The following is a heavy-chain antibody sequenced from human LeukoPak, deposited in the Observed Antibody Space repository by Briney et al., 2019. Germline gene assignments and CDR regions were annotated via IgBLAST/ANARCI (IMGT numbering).Heavy chain of an antibody. V-gene: IGHV1-69*04. D-gene: IGHD3-10*01. Sequence: GSSVKVSCKASGGTFSSYAISWVRQAPGQGLEWMGRIIPIFGIANYAQKFQGRVTITADKSTSTAYMELSSLRSEDTAVYYCARVPPGANWFDPWGQGTLVTVSS. J-gene: IGHJ5*02. CDR3: ARVPPGANWFDP. CDR1: GGTFSSYA. CDR2: IIPIFGIA.